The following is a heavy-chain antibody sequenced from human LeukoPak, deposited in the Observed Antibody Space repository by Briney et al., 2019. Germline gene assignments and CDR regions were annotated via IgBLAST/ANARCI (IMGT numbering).Heavy chain of an antibody. D-gene: IGHD1-26*01. CDR3: ARVGGTRAHDWFDP. CDR1: GFTFSSYW. V-gene: IGHV3-74*01. CDR2: INSDGSST. J-gene: IGHJ5*02. Sequence: PGGSLRLSCAASGFTFSSYWMHWVRQAPGKGLVWVSRINSDGSSTSYADSVKGRFTISRDNAKNSLYLQMNSLRAEDTAVYYCARVGGTRAHDWFDPWGQGTLVTVSS.